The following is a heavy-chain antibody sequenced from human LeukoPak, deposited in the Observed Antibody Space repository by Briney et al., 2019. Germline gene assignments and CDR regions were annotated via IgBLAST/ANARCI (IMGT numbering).Heavy chain of an antibody. D-gene: IGHD2-2*01. J-gene: IGHJ4*02. CDR2: ISGSGGST. V-gene: IGHV3-23*01. Sequence: GGSLTLSCAASGFTFSDYYMSWIRQAPGKGLEWVSAISGSGGSTYYADSVKGRFTISRDNSKNTLYLQMNSLRAEDTAVYYCAKVGIVVVPAADYWGQGTLVTVSS. CDR3: AKVGIVVVPAADY. CDR1: GFTFSDYY.